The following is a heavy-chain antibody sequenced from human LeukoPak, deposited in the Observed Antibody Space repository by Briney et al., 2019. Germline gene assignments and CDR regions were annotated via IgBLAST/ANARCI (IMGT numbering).Heavy chain of an antibody. V-gene: IGHV3-30*18. D-gene: IGHD3-22*01. CDR1: GFTFSSYG. J-gene: IGHJ3*02. CDR2: ISYDENKK. CDR3: AKSYYYDTSAFDI. Sequence: PGGSLRLSCAASGFTFSSYGIHWVRQAPGKGLEWVAVISYDENKKYYAGSVKGRLTISRDNSKNTLYLQMNSLRAEDTAVYYCAKSYYYDTSAFDIWGQGTMVTVS.